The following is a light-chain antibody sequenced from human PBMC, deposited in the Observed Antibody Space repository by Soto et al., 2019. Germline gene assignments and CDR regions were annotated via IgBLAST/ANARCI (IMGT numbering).Light chain of an antibody. CDR2: EAS. V-gene: IGKV1-5*03. Sequence: DIQMTQSPSTLPASVGDRVTITCRASQSISSWLAWYQQTPGKAPKLLMYEASTLDGGVPSRFSGSGYGTDFTLTISSLQPDDLATYYCQQYNSYPLTFGGGTKVEIK. J-gene: IGKJ4*01. CDR1: QSISSW. CDR3: QQYNSYPLT.